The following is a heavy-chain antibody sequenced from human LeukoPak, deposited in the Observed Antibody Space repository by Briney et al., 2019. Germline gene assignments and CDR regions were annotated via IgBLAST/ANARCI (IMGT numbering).Heavy chain of an antibody. CDR1: GFSFSSYG. CDR2: ISNDGSNE. CDR3: ARGTIFDNYGMDV. V-gene: IGHV3-30*03. J-gene: IGHJ6*02. D-gene: IGHD3-3*01. Sequence: PGGSLRLSCAASGFSFSSYGMHWVRQAPGKGLECVSLISNDGSNEYYADSVKGRFTISRDKSKVTVYLQMNSLRAEDTAVYFCARGTIFDNYGMDVWGQGTTVTVSS.